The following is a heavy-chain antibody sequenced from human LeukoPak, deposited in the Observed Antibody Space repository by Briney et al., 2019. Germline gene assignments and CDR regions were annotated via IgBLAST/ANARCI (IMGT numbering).Heavy chain of an antibody. CDR3: ARGSTHYYDSSGYYPLGF. V-gene: IGHV1-2*02. Sequence: ASVKVSCKASGYTFTGHYMHWVRQAPGQGLEWMGWINPNSGGTNYAQKFQGRVTMTRDTSISTAYMELSRLRSDDTAFYYCARGSTHYYDSSGYYPLGFWGQGTLVTVSS. CDR2: INPNSGGT. CDR1: GYTFTGHY. D-gene: IGHD3-22*01. J-gene: IGHJ4*02.